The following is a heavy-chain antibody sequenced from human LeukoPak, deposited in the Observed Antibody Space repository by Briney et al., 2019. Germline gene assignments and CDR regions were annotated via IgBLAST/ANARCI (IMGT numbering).Heavy chain of an antibody. D-gene: IGHD3-22*01. J-gene: IGHJ4*02. Sequence: GESLKISCKGSGYSFTSYWIGWVRQMPGKGLEWMGIIYPGDSDTRYSPSLQGQVTISADKSISTAYLQWSSLKASDTAMYYCARQDYYDSSGYYNFDYWGQGTLVTVSS. V-gene: IGHV5-51*01. CDR3: ARQDYYDSSGYYNFDY. CDR2: IYPGDSDT. CDR1: GYSFTSYW.